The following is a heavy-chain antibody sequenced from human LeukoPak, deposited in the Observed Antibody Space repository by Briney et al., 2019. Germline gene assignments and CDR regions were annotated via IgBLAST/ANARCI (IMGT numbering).Heavy chain of an antibody. D-gene: IGHD2-2*01. CDR2: INHSGST. CDR1: GGSFSGYY. CDR3: AIHIVVVPAAKKKNWFDP. V-gene: IGHV4-34*01. Sequence: SETLSLTCAVYGGSFSGYYWSWIRQPPGKGLEWIGEINHSGSTNYNPSLKSRVTISVDTSKNQFSLKLSSVTATDTAVYYCAIHIVVVPAAKKKNWFDPWGQGTLVTVSS. J-gene: IGHJ5*02.